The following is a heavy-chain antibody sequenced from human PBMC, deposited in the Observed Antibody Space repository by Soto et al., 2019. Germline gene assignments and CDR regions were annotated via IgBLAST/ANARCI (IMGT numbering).Heavy chain of an antibody. Sequence: QVQLQESDPGLLKPSGTLFLTCAVSGASVSSGNCWSWVRQPPGKGLEWIGEMHPSGNTNYKPSLKSRVSVSVDKSKNQLSLHLNSLTAADTAVYFCARHGDYFFDFWGQGTLVTVSS. CDR3: ARHGDYFFDF. V-gene: IGHV4-4*02. CDR2: MHPSGNT. D-gene: IGHD2-21*01. CDR1: GASVSSGNC. J-gene: IGHJ4*02.